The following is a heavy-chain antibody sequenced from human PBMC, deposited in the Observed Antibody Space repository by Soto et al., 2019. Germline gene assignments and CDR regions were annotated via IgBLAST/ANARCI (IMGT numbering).Heavy chain of an antibody. D-gene: IGHD2-15*01. V-gene: IGHV3-30*18. CDR3: VKGSDVARQELDR. Sequence: QVQLVESGGGVVQPGRSPRLSCAASGFTFSNFCMHWVRQDPGKGLEWVAAISSDGGDKYYSHSVKDRFTFSRDNSRNTLFLQMNSLRGEDTAVYYCVKGSDVARQELDRWGQGILVTVSS. CDR2: ISSDGGDK. J-gene: IGHJ5*02. CDR1: GFTFSNFC.